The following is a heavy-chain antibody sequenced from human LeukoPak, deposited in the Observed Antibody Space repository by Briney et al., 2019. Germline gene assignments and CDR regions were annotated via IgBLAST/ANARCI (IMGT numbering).Heavy chain of an antibody. CDR3: ARNSYGSGSHDH. J-gene: IGHJ5*02. CDR1: GFTFSSYA. V-gene: IGHV3-30*04. CDR2: ISYDGSNK. D-gene: IGHD3-10*01. Sequence: GGSLRLSCAASGFTFSSYAMHWVRQAPGKGLEWVAVISYDGSNKYYADSVKGRFTISRDNSKNTLYLQMNSLSVEDTGVYYCARNSYGSGSHDHWGQGTLVTVSS.